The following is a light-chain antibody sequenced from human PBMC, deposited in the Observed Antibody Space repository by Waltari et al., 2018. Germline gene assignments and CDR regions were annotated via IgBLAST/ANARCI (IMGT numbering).Light chain of an antibody. CDR1: QSVSAY. J-gene: IGKJ4*01. Sequence: EVVLTQSPATLSLSPGERATLSCRASQSVSAYLAWYQQKPGQAPRLLIYDASNRATGIPAWFSGSGSGTDFTLTISSLEPEDFAVYYCHQRTSWPLTFGGGTKVEIK. CDR3: HQRTSWPLT. V-gene: IGKV3-11*01. CDR2: DAS.